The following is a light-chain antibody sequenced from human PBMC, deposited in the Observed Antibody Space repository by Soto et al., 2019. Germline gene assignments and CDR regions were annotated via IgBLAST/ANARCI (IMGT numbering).Light chain of an antibody. V-gene: IGLV1-40*01. CDR2: GNS. J-gene: IGLJ2*01. CDR1: SSNIGAGYD. CDR3: QSYDSSRSGRVV. Sequence: QSVLTQPPSVSGAPGQRVTISCTGSSSNIGAGYDVHWYQQLPGTAPKLLIYGNSNRPSGVPDRFSGSKSGTSASLAITGRLAEDEADYYCQSYDSSRSGRVVFGAGTKVTVL.